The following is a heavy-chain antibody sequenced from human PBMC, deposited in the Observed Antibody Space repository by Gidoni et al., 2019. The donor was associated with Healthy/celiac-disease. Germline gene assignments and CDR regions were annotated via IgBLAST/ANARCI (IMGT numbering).Heavy chain of an antibody. CDR1: GFTFTASG. J-gene: IGHJ5*02. V-gene: IGHV3-74*01. Sequence: EVQLVESGGGLVQPGGSRRLSCAASGFTFTASGRYWVRQPPGKGLVWVSRVSRDGSTTSYADSVKGRFTISRDNAKNTLYLEMNSLRAEDTAVYYCVKGSGSGRLDPWGQGTLVTVSS. CDR2: VSRDGSTT. CDR3: VKGSGSGRLDP. D-gene: IGHD3-10*01.